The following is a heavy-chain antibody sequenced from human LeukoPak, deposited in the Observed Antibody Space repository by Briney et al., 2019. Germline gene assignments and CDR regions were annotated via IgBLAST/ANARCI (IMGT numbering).Heavy chain of an antibody. Sequence: SETLSLTCTVSGGSISNRGGFYWSWIRQHPGDGLEWIGFISYRGSTYYNPSLKSRVSMSVDTSRSQFSLRLTSVTDEDTAVYYCARISQSSGGFYYWGQGTLVTVSS. CDR2: ISYRGST. V-gene: IGHV4-31*02. CDR3: ARISQSSGGFYY. CDR1: GGSISNRGGFY. J-gene: IGHJ4*02. D-gene: IGHD2-15*01.